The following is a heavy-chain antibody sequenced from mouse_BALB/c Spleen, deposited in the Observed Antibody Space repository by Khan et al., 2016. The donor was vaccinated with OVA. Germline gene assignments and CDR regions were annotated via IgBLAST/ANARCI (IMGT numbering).Heavy chain of an antibody. V-gene: IGHV2-6*02. CDR3: ARWFDGYSSLYAMDY. Sequence: VELVESGPGLVAPSQSLSITCTVSGFSLTSYGVHWVRQPPGKGLEWLVVIWSDGSTNYNSVLKSRLSISQDNSKSQVFLKMNRLQTDDTAIYYCARWFDGYSSLYAMDYWGQGTSVTVSS. CDR2: IWSDGST. CDR1: GFSLTSYG. D-gene: IGHD2-3*01. J-gene: IGHJ4*01.